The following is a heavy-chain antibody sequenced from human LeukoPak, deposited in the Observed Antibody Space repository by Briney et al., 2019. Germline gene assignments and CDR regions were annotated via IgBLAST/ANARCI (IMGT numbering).Heavy chain of an antibody. CDR2: IYTSGST. CDR1: GGSLSSHY. D-gene: IGHD2-8*01. Sequence: SETLSLTCTVSGGSLSSHYWSWLRQPAGKGLEWIGRIYTSGSTNFNPSLKSRVTMSIDTSENQFSLKLNSVTAADTAVYYCVRDPLHYCTNGVCYVFDIWGQGTMVTVSS. V-gene: IGHV4-4*07. J-gene: IGHJ3*02. CDR3: VRDPLHYCTNGVCYVFDI.